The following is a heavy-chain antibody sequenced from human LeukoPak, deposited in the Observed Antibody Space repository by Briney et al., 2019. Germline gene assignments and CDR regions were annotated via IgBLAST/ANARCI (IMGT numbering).Heavy chain of an antibody. J-gene: IGHJ4*02. CDR1: GGTFSSYA. Sequence: ASVKVSCKASGGTFSSYAISWVRQAPGQGLEWMGWMNPNSGSTGYAQKFQGRVTITRNTSISTAYMELSGLRSEDTAVYYCARGRSTGYPYYFEYWGKGTLVTVSS. CDR3: ARGRSTGYPYYFEY. D-gene: IGHD5-12*01. CDR2: MNPNSGST. V-gene: IGHV1-8*03.